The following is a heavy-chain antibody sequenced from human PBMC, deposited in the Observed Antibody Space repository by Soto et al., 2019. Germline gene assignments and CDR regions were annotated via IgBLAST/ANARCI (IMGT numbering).Heavy chain of an antibody. CDR3: ARVERGTATTVVDAFDI. J-gene: IGHJ3*02. CDR2: MSHSGGS. V-gene: IGHV4-34*01. D-gene: IGHD1-1*01. Sequence: QVQLQQWGAGLLKPSETLSLTCAVYGGSVSSGSYYWSWIRQPPGKGLEWIGEMSHSGGSHFNPSLQSRVTISVDTSKNQFSLQMSSVTAADTALYYCARVERGTATTVVDAFDIWGPGTMVTVSS. CDR1: GGSVSSGSYY.